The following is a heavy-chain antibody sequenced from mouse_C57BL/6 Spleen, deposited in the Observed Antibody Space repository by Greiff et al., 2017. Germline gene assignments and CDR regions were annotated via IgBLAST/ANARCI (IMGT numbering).Heavy chain of an antibody. Sequence: QVQLQQPGAELVKPGASVKLSCKASGYTFTSYWMHWVKQRPGQGLEWIGMIHPNSGSTNYNEKFKSKATLTVDKSSSTAYMQLSSLTSEDSAVXYCVPLTTVVATNCDVWGTGTTVTVSS. V-gene: IGHV1-64*01. D-gene: IGHD1-1*01. CDR3: VPLTTVVATNCDV. CDR1: GYTFTSYW. CDR2: IHPNSGST. J-gene: IGHJ1*03.